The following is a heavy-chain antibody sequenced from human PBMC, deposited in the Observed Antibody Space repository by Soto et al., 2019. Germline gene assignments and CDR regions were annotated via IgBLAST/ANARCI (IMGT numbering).Heavy chain of an antibody. V-gene: IGHV4-39*07. CDR3: ARDDLYYYDSSGY. Sequence: SETLSLTCTVSGGSISSSSYYWGWIRQPPGKGLEWIGSIYYSGSTYYNPSLKSRVTISVDTSKNQFSLKLSSVTAADTTVYYCARDDLYYYDSSGYWGQGTLVTVSS. D-gene: IGHD3-22*01. CDR1: GGSISSSSYY. CDR2: IYYSGST. J-gene: IGHJ4*02.